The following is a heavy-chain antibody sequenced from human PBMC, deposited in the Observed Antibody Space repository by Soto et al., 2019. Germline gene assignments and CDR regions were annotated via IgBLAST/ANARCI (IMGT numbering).Heavy chain of an antibody. D-gene: IGHD3-16*01. CDR3: ARDLEGADVFDL. CDR2: IAARGSGYR. CDR1: GFTFKNYN. Sequence: EVQLVESGGDLVKPGGSLRLSCATSGFTFKNYNMNWVRQAPGKGLEWVSSIAARGSGYRYYAESVKGRFTITRDVAKNSLYLQMNNLRADDTALYYCARDLEGADVFDLWGQGTMVTVSS. J-gene: IGHJ3*01. V-gene: IGHV3-21*01.